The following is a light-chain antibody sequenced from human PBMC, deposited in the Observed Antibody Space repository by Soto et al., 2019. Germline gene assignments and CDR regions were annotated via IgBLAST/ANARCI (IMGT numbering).Light chain of an antibody. J-gene: IGKJ1*01. CDR2: AAS. CDR3: QQHNAWPWT. Sequence: EIEMMQSPATLSVSPGERVTLSCRASQSVSNNLAWYQQTPGQIPRLLIYAASTRATGIPARFSGSGSGTEFTLIINSLQSEDSAVYYCQQHNAWPWTFGQGT. CDR1: QSVSNN. V-gene: IGKV3-15*01.